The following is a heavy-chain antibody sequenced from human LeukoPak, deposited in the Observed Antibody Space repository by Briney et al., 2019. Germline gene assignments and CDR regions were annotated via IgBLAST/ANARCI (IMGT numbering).Heavy chain of an antibody. V-gene: IGHV3-64*01. CDR1: GFTFSSYA. Sequence: GGSLRLSCAASGFTFSSYAMHWVRQAPGKGLEYVSAISSNGGSTYYANSVKGRFTISRDNSKNTLYLQMGSLRAEDMAVYYCARGSGIAVAGPADYWGQGTLVTVSS. J-gene: IGHJ4*02. CDR3: ARGSGIAVAGPADY. CDR2: ISSNGGST. D-gene: IGHD6-19*01.